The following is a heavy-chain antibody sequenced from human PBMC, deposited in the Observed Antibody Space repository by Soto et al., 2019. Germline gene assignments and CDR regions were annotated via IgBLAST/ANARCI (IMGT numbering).Heavy chain of an antibody. J-gene: IGHJ4*02. CDR3: ARDTAMVGNFDY. CDR2: IYYSGNT. D-gene: IGHD5-18*01. V-gene: IGHV4-39*01. Sequence: PSETLSLTCTVSGGSISSSSHYWGWIRQPPGKGLEWIGSIYYSGNTYYNPYLKSRVTIHVDTSKNQFSLMLTSVTAADTAVYFCARDTAMVGNFDYWGRGTLVTVSS. CDR1: GGSISSSSHY.